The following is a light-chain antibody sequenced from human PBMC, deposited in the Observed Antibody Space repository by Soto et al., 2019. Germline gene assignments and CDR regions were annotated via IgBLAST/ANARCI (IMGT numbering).Light chain of an antibody. Sequence: EIVLTQSPGTLSLSPGERATRSCRSSQSVSSSYLAWYQQKPGQAPRLLIYGASSRATGIPDRFSGSGSGTDFTLTISRLEPEDFAVYYCQQYGSSTLTFGQGTKVEIK. CDR2: GAS. V-gene: IGKV3-20*01. J-gene: IGKJ1*01. CDR3: QQYGSSTLT. CDR1: QSVSSSY.